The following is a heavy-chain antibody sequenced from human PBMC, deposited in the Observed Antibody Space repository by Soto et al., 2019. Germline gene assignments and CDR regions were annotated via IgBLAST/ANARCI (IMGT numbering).Heavy chain of an antibody. Sequence: QIQLVQSGAEVKKPGSSVKVSCKASGRTFSSYAISWVRQAPGQGLEWMGGIIPIFGTANYAQKFQGRVTITADESTSTAYMELSSLSSEDMAVYYCARDGCGGSCYHYWGQGTLVTVSS. D-gene: IGHD2-15*01. V-gene: IGHV1-69*12. CDR2: IIPIFGTA. CDR1: GRTFSSYA. J-gene: IGHJ4*02. CDR3: ARDGCGGSCYHY.